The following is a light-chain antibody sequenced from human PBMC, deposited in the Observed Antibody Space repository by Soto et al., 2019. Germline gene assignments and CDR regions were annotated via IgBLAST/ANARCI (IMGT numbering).Light chain of an antibody. J-gene: IGKJ1*01. V-gene: IGKV3-11*01. CDR1: QSVSSY. CDR3: QQRSNWPPWT. CDR2: DAS. Sequence: EIVLTQSPATLSLSPGDRATLSCMASQSVSSYLAWYQQKPGQAPRLLIYDASNRATGIPARFSGSGSGTDFTLTISSLEPEDFAVYYCQQRSNWPPWTFGQGTKVDIK.